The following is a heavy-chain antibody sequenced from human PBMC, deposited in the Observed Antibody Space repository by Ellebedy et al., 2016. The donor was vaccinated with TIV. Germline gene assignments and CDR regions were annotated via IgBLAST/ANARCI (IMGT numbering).Heavy chain of an antibody. CDR2: ISHTGGST. D-gene: IGHD3-9*01. J-gene: IGHJ3*01. CDR3: ARENYFGSDILAAYDV. Sequence: GESLKISCAASGFTFSSYAMYWARQAPGKGLEWVSGISHTGGSTYYAGSVKGRFTISRDNSKDTLYLQMNSLRPEDTAMYYCARENYFGSDILAAYDVWGQGTMVTVSS. V-gene: IGHV3-23*01. CDR1: GFTFSSYA.